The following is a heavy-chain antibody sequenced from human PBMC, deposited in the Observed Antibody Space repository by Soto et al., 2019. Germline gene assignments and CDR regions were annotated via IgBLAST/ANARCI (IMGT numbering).Heavy chain of an antibody. D-gene: IGHD1-26*01. CDR3: TRVYGYSGSYYYYGMDV. Sequence: GSLRLSCTASGFTFGDYAMSWVRQAPGKGLEWVGFIRSKAYGGTTEYAASVKGRFTISRDDSKSIAYLQMNSLKTEDTAVYYCTRVYGYSGSYYYYGMDVWGQGTTGTVSS. CDR1: GFTFGDYA. J-gene: IGHJ6*02. V-gene: IGHV3-49*04. CDR2: IRSKAYGGTT.